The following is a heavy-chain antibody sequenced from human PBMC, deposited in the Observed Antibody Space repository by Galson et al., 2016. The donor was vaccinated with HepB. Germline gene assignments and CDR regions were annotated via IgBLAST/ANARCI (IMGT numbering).Heavy chain of an antibody. J-gene: IGHJ6*02. CDR1: GLSVSDAY. CDR3: ARDPSLRNGMNV. V-gene: IGHV3-66*01. Sequence: SLRLSCAASGLSVSDAYMNWVRQAPGKGLEWVSVLYAGGETYYADSLRGRFTISRDNSKNILYLQMNSLRVEDTAVYYCARDPSLRNGMNVWGQWTTVTVSS. CDR2: LYAGGET.